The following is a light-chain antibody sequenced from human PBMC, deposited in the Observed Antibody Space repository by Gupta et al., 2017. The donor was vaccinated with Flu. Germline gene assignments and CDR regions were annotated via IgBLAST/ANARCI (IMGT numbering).Light chain of an antibody. V-gene: IGLV1-40*01. J-gene: IGLJ3*02. Sequence: QSVLTQPPSVSGGPGQRVTISCTGSSSNIGAGFDVHWYQQLPVTAPKLLIYGKTNRPSGVPDRFSGSKSGTSASLAITGLQTEDEAEYYCQSYDSTLSGSLFGGGTKLTVL. CDR3: QSYDSTLSGSL. CDR1: SSNIGAGFD. CDR2: GKT.